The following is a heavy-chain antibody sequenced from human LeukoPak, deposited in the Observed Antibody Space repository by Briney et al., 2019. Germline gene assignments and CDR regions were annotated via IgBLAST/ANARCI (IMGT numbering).Heavy chain of an antibody. Sequence: GGSLRLSCAASAFTFSSYAMSWVRQAPGKGLEWVSAISGSGGSTYYADSVKGRFTISRDSSKNTLNLQMNSLRAEDTAVYYCAKTNVKYCSGGSCFDAFDIWGQGTMVTVSS. CDR1: AFTFSSYA. CDR3: AKTNVKYCSGGSCFDAFDI. D-gene: IGHD2-15*01. J-gene: IGHJ3*02. V-gene: IGHV3-23*01. CDR2: ISGSGGST.